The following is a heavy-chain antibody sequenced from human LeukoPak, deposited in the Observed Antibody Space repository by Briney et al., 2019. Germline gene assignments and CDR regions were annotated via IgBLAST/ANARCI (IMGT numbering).Heavy chain of an antibody. V-gene: IGHV1-2*02. CDR2: INPNSGGT. J-gene: IGHJ4*02. Sequence: ASVKVSCKASGYTFTGYYMHWVRQAPGQGLEWMGWINPNSGGTNYAQKFQGRVTMTRDTSISTAYMELSRLRSDDTAVYYCARENCSSTSCCTYFDYWGQGTLVTVSS. D-gene: IGHD2-2*01. CDR1: GYTFTGYY. CDR3: ARENCSSTSCCTYFDY.